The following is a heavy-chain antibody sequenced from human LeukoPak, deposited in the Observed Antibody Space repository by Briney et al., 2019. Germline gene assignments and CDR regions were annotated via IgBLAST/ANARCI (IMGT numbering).Heavy chain of an antibody. D-gene: IGHD4-17*01. CDR3: ARGGYGDYYFDY. CDR1: GYRFTSYY. J-gene: IGHJ4*02. V-gene: IGHV1-46*01. Sequence: ASVKVPCKASGYRFTSYYMHWVRQAPGQGLEWMGIINPSGGSTSYAQKFQGRVTMTRDMSTSTVYMELSSLRSEDTAVYYCARGGYGDYYFDYWGQGTLVTVSS. CDR2: INPSGGST.